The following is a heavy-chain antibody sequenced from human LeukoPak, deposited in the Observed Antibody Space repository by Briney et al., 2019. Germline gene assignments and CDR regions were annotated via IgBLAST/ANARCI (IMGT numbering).Heavy chain of an antibody. CDR2: IYTSGST. J-gene: IGHJ2*01. V-gene: IGHV4-4*09. D-gene: IGHD2-2*01. CDR3: ARLSNWYFDL. Sequence: LETLSLTCTVSGGSISRYYRSWIRQPPGKGLEWSGYIYTSGSTNYNPSLKSRVTISVDTSKNQFSLKLSSVTAADTAVYYCARLSNWYFDLCGRGTLVTVSS. CDR1: GGSISRYY.